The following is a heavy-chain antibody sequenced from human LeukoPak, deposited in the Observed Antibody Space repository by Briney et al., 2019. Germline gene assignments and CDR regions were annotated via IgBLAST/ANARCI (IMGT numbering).Heavy chain of an antibody. CDR1: GGSFSGYY. J-gene: IGHJ4*02. D-gene: IGHD3-10*01. CDR2: INHSGST. V-gene: IGHV4-34*01. CDR3: ARGQGGSGSYYKR. Sequence: SETLSLTCAVYGGSFSGYYWSWIRQPPGKGLEWIGEINHSGSTNYNPSLKSRVTISVDTSKNQFSLKLSSVTAADTAAYYCARGQGGSGSYYKRWGQGTLVTVSS.